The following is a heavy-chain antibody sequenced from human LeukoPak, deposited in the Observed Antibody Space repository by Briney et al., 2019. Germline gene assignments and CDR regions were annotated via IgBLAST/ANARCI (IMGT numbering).Heavy chain of an antibody. V-gene: IGHV3-20*04. D-gene: IGHD3-9*01. Sequence: GGSLRLSCAAPGFTSDDYGISTVRHAPGKGLEWVSGINWNGGSTDYADSVKGRFTISRDNAKNSLYLQMNSLRAEDTAVYYCAKDHYDILSGYSTYWGQGTLVTVSS. CDR1: GFTSDDYG. J-gene: IGHJ4*02. CDR2: INWNGGST. CDR3: AKDHYDILSGYSTY.